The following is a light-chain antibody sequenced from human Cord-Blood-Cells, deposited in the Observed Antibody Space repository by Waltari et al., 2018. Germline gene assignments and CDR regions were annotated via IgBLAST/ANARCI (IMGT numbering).Light chain of an antibody. CDR3: QQRSNWT. CDR1: QSVSSY. V-gene: IGKV3-11*01. Sequence: EILSTPSPATPSLSPGDRATLSCRASQSVSSYLAWYQQKPGQAPRLLIYDASNRATGIPARFSGSGSGTDFTLTISSLEPEDFAVYYCQQRSNWTFGQGTKVEIK. J-gene: IGKJ1*01. CDR2: DAS.